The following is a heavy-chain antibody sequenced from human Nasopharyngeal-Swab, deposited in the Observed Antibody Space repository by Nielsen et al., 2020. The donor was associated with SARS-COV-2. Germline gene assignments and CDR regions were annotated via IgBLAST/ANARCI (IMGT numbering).Heavy chain of an antibody. CDR1: GFTFDDYA. CDR3: AKDTIPYDYGDYYFDY. Sequence: GGSLRLSCAASGFTFDDYAMHWVRQAPGKGLEWVSGISWNSGSIGYADSVKGRFTISRDNVKNSLYLQMNSLRAEDTALYYCAKDTIPYDYGDYYFDYWGQGTLVTVSS. J-gene: IGHJ4*02. D-gene: IGHD4-17*01. V-gene: IGHV3-9*01. CDR2: ISWNSGSI.